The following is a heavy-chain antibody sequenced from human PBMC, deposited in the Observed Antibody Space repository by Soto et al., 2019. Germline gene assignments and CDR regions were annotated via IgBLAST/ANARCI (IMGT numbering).Heavy chain of an antibody. J-gene: IGHJ4*02. CDR3: AKGSLLLIRCAFDY. D-gene: IGHD1-26*01. V-gene: IGHV4-30-4*01. Sequence: SETLSLTCTVSGGSISSGDYYWSWIRQPPGKGLEWIGYIYYSGSTYYNPSLKSRVTISVDTSKNQFSLKLSSVTAADTAVYYCAKGSLLLIRCAFDYWGQGTLVTVSS. CDR1: GGSISSGDYY. CDR2: IYYSGST.